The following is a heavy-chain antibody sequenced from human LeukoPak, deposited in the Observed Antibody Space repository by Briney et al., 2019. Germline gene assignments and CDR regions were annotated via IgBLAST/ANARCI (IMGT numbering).Heavy chain of an antibody. D-gene: IGHD3-22*01. CDR3: ARGVYSYDGSGEYAGGFYYMDV. J-gene: IGHJ6*03. CDR1: GGSFDRHV. V-gene: IGHV1-69*05. Sequence: GASVKVSCRASGGSFDRHVLSWLRQAPGQGLEWMGGIKPIAGTTSHAQKFQDRISITTDGSTTAYMALSSLTSEDTAVYYCARGVYSYDGSGEYAGGFYYMDVWGKGTTVTVSS. CDR2: IKPIAGTT.